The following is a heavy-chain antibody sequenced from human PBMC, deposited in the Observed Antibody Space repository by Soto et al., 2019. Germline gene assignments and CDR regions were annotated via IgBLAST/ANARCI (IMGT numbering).Heavy chain of an antibody. Sequence: SLILSCAASGSTFDDYAMHWVRQAPGKGLEWVTGIRWNSDTIGYADSVKGRFTISRDNAKNSLYLQMNSLRAEDTDFYYCARDVWSRASGPPDSWGQGTPVTVSS. CDR2: IRWNSDTI. CDR1: GSTFDDYA. CDR3: ARDVWSRASGPPDS. V-gene: IGHV3-9*01. J-gene: IGHJ4*02. D-gene: IGHD3-10*01.